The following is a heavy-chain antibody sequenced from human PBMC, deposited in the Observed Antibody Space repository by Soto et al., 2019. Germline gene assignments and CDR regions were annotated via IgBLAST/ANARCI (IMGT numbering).Heavy chain of an antibody. CDR2: INHSGST. J-gene: IGHJ4*02. Sequence: SETVSLTCAVYGGSFSGYYWSWIRQPPGKGLEWIGEINHSGSTNYNPSLKSRVTISVDTSKNQFSLKLSSVTAADTAVYYCATAPQDKAMGPIRTRRRWDCSSKGT. V-gene: IGHV4-34*01. CDR1: GGSFSGYY. CDR3: ATAPQDKAMGPIRTRRRWDC. D-gene: IGHD5-18*01.